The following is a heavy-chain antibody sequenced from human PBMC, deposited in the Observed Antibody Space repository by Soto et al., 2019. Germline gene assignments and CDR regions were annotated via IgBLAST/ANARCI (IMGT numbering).Heavy chain of an antibody. CDR2: LYPSGST. CDR1: GDSMSSSY. D-gene: IGHD4-17*01. V-gene: IGHV4-4*07. Sequence: PSETLSLTCTVSGDSMSSSYWSWIRQPAGKGLEWVGRLYPSGSTNYNPSLRSRVTMSVGTSKNQFSLRLSSVTAADTAVYYCAREKDHGESYNFYYAMDVWGQGTTVTVSS. CDR3: AREKDHGESYNFYYAMDV. J-gene: IGHJ6*02.